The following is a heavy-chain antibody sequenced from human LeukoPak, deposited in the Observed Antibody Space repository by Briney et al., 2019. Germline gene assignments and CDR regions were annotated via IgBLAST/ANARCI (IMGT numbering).Heavy chain of an antibody. Sequence: SETLSLTCAVYGGSFSGYYWSWIRQPPGKGLEWIGSIYYSGSTYYNPSLKSRVTISVDTSKNQFSLKLSSVTAADTAVYYCARLAYAYYDILTGYYVFDYWGQGTLVTVSS. CDR2: IYYSGST. CDR3: ARLAYAYYDILTGYYVFDY. V-gene: IGHV4-34*01. CDR1: GGSFSGYY. J-gene: IGHJ4*02. D-gene: IGHD3-9*01.